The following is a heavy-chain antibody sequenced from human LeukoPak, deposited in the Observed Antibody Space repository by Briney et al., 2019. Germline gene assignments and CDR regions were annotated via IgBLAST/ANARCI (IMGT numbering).Heavy chain of an antibody. CDR3: TSPNSSGYYHPFYFDY. Sequence: SVRVSCKASGGTFISYAISWVRQAPGQGLEWMGGIIPMFGTGNYAQKFQGRVTITADESTSTAYMELSRLRSEDTAVYYCTSPNSSGYYHPFYFDYWGQGTLVTVSS. V-gene: IGHV1-69*13. D-gene: IGHD3-22*01. CDR2: IIPMFGTG. CDR1: GGTFISYA. J-gene: IGHJ4*02.